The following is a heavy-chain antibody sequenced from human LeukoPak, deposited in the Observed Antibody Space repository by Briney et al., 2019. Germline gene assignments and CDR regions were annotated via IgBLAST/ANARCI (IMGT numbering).Heavy chain of an antibody. V-gene: IGHV4-34*01. CDR3: AREPTDYGDYPLTDYAFDI. CDR2: INHSGST. J-gene: IGHJ3*02. CDR1: GWSFSGYY. Sequence: SSETLSLTCAVYGWSFSGYYWSWIRQPPGKGLEWIGEINHSGSTNYNPSLKSRVTISVDTSKNQFSLKLSSVTAADTAVYYCAREPTDYGDYPLTDYAFDIWGQGTMVTVSS. D-gene: IGHD4-17*01.